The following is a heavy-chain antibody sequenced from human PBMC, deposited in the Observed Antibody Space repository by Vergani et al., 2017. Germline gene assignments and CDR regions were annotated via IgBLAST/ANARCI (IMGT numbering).Heavy chain of an antibody. CDR2: ISTTSTYT. CDR1: GFTFSSYS. V-gene: IGHV3-21*02. Sequence: EVQLVESGGGLVKPGGSLRLSCAASGFTFSSYSMNWVRQAPGKGLEWVSYISTTSTYTYYADSVKGRFTISRDNAKNSLSLQMNSLRAEDTAVYFCARDLREHYYDSSLGLSYWGQGTLVTVSS. D-gene: IGHD3-22*01. J-gene: IGHJ4*02. CDR3: ARDLREHYYDSSLGLSY.